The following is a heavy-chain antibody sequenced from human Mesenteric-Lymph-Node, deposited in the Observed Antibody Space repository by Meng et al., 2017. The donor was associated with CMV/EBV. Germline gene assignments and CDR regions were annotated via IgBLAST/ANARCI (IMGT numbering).Heavy chain of an antibody. CDR3: ARGNYGMDV. CDR1: GGTFSSYA. Sequence: SVKVSCKASGGTFSSYAISWVRQAPGQGLEWMGGIIPILGIANYAQKFQGRVTMTRDTSTSTVYMELSSLRSEDTAVYYCARGNYGMDVWGQGTTVTVSS. CDR2: IIPILGIA. V-gene: IGHV1-69*10. J-gene: IGHJ6*02.